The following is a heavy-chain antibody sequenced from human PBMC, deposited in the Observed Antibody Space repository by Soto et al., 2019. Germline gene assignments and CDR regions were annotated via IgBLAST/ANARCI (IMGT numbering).Heavy chain of an antibody. J-gene: IGHJ6*03. Sequence: QVQLVQSGAEVKKPGSSVKVSCKASGGTFSSYPISWVRQAPGQGLEWMGRIIPILGIANYAQKFQGRVTITADKSTNTAYMELSSLRSEDTAVDYCARVEGAEYSDYDYDYYYYYRDVWGKGSTVTVSS. CDR2: IIPILGIA. V-gene: IGHV1-69*02. D-gene: IGHD5-12*01. CDR1: GGTFSSYP. CDR3: ARVEGAEYSDYDYDYYYYYRDV.